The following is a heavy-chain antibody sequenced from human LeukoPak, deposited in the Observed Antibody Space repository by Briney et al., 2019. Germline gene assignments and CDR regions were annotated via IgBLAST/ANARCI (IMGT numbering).Heavy chain of an antibody. D-gene: IGHD2-21*02. V-gene: IGHV3-73*01. Sequence: PGGSLRLSCAASGFTFSGYTIHWVRQASGKGLEWVGHIRTKANNYATDYDASVKGRFTISRDDSKNTAFLQMNSLKTEVTAVYYCSRHDALPGDYWGQGTQVTVSS. J-gene: IGHJ4*02. CDR2: IRTKANNYAT. CDR3: SRHDALPGDY. CDR1: GFTFSGYT.